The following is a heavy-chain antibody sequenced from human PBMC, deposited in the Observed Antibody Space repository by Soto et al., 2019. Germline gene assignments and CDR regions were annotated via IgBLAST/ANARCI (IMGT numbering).Heavy chain of an antibody. J-gene: IGHJ6*02. D-gene: IGHD6-19*01. V-gene: IGHV5-10-1*01. CDR1: GYSFTNYW. Sequence: GESLKISCKGSGYSFTNYWISWVRQMPGKGLEWMGRIDPSDSYTTYSPSFQGHVTISADRSISTASLQWSSLKASDTAMYYCARHAVTGTLTGGMDFWGQGNTVIVS. CDR3: ARHAVTGTLTGGMDF. CDR2: IDPSDSYT.